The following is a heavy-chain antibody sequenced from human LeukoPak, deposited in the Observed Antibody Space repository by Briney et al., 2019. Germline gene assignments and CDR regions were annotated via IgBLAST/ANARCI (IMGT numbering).Heavy chain of an antibody. D-gene: IGHD2-2*01. CDR2: ISGSGGST. V-gene: IGHV3-23*01. CDR3: AKSGYCSSTSCPPYYFDY. Sequence: GALRLSCAASGFTFSSYAMSWVRQAPGKGLEWVSAISGSGGSTYYADSVKGRFTISRDNSKNTLYLQMSSLRAEDTAVYYCAKSGYCSSTSCPPYYFDYWGQGTLVTVSS. J-gene: IGHJ4*02. CDR1: GFTFSSYA.